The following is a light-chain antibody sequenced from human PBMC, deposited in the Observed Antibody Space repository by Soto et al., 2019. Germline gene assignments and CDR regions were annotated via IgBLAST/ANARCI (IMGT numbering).Light chain of an antibody. CDR3: QVWDSSSDHLV. J-gene: IGLJ2*01. V-gene: IGLV3-21*04. CDR1: NIGSKS. Sequence: SYELTQPPSVSVAPGKTARITCGGNNIGSKSVHWYQQKPGQAPVLVIYYDSDRPSGIPERFSGSNSGNTATLTISRVEAGDGADYYCQVWDSSSDHLVFGGGTKLTVL. CDR2: YDS.